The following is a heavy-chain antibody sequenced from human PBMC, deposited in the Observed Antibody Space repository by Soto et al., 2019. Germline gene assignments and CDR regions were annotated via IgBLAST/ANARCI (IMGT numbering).Heavy chain of an antibody. D-gene: IGHD2-2*01. CDR1: GGTFSSYA. CDR3: AIGGVPAAMLYYYYGMDV. CDR2: IIPIFGTA. Sequence: SVKVSCKASGGTFSSYAISWVRQAPGQGLEWMGGIIPIFGTANYAQKFQGRVTITADESTSTAYMELSSLRSEDTAVYYCAIGGVPAAMLYYYYGMDVWGQGTTVTVSS. J-gene: IGHJ6*02. V-gene: IGHV1-69*13.